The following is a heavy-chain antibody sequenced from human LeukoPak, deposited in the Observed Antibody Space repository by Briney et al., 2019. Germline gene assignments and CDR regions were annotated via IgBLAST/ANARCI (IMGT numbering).Heavy chain of an antibody. D-gene: IGHD6-13*01. CDR2: IIPIFGTA. V-gene: IGHV1-69*05. CDR3: ARIAAAGQNWFDP. CDR1: GGTFSSYA. J-gene: IGHJ5*02. Sequence: GSSVKVSCKASGGTFSSYATSWVRQAPGQGLEWMGGIIPIFGTANYAQKFQGRVTITTDESTSTAYMELSSLRSEDTAVYYCARIAAAGQNWFDPWGQGTLVTVSS.